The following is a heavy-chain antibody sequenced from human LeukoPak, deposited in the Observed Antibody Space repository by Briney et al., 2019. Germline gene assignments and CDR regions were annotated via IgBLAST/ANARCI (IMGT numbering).Heavy chain of an antibody. D-gene: IGHD2-2*01. J-gene: IGHJ5*02. CDR2: IKQDGSEK. CDR3: AREHPDINCSSTSCYYWFDP. V-gene: IGHV3-7*03. Sequence: PGGSLRLSCAASGFTFSSYWMSWVRQAPGKGLEWVANIKQDGSEKYYVDSVKGQFTISRDNAKNSLYLQMNSLRAEDTAVYYCAREHPDINCSSTSCYYWFDPWGQGTLVTVSS. CDR1: GFTFSSYW.